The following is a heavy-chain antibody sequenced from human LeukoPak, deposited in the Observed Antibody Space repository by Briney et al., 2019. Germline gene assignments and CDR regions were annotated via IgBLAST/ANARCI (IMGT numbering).Heavy chain of an antibody. CDR3: ASDWATGYYYGSGSSRNWFDP. V-gene: IGHV3-21*01. CDR2: ISSSSSYI. Sequence: GGSLRLSCAASGFTFSSYSMNWVRQAPGKGLEWVSSISSSSSYIYYADSVKGRFTISRDNAKNSLYLQMNSLRAEDTAVYYCASDWATGYYYGSGSSRNWFDPWGQGTLVTVSS. D-gene: IGHD3-10*01. CDR1: GFTFSSYS. J-gene: IGHJ5*02.